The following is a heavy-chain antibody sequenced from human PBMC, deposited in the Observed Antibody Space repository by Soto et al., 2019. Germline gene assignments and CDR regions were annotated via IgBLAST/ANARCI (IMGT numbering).Heavy chain of an antibody. D-gene: IGHD6-6*01. CDR3: VNPYSSSSSFDY. V-gene: IGHV3-64D*06. CDR2: ISSNGGST. J-gene: IGHJ4*02. Sequence: LRLSCSASGFTFSSCAMHWVRQAPGKGLEYVSAISSNGGSTYYADSVKGRFTISRDNSKNTLYLQMSSLRAEDTAVYYCVNPYSSSSSFDYWGQGTLVTVSS. CDR1: GFTFSSCA.